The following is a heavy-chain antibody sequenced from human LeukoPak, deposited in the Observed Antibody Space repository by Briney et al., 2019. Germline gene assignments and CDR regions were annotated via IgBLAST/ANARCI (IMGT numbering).Heavy chain of an antibody. CDR1: GFTFSGYG. Sequence: GGSLRLSCAASGFTFSGYGMHWVRQAPGKEPEWVAVISHDGSERYYAGSVEGRFTTSRDNSKSTLFLQMDGLRDEDTAVFYCARIRRSYSTGDAFDIWGRGTMVTVSS. J-gene: IGHJ3*02. V-gene: IGHV3-30*03. CDR2: ISHDGSER. D-gene: IGHD2-21*01. CDR3: ARIRRSYSTGDAFDI.